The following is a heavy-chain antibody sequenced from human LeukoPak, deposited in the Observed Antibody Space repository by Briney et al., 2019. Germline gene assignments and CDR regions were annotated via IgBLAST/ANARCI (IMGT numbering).Heavy chain of an antibody. Sequence: GASVKVSCEASGYTFNGFYLHWVRQAPGQGLEWMGWINPNSGGTNYAQKFQGRVTMTRDTSISTAYMELSRLRSDDTAVYYCARWMATVTTRDYWGQGTLVTVSS. CDR3: ARWMATVTTRDY. D-gene: IGHD4-11*01. V-gene: IGHV1-2*02. CDR1: GYTFNGFY. CDR2: INPNSGGT. J-gene: IGHJ4*02.